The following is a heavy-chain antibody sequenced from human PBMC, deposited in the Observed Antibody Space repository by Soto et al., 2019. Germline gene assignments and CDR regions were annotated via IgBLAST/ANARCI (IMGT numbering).Heavy chain of an antibody. J-gene: IGHJ6*02. CDR1: GFTFSSYA. D-gene: IGHD5-12*01. CDR3: ANDRGNYYPYGMDV. CDR2: ISGSGGST. V-gene: IGHV3-23*01. Sequence: EVQLLESGGGLVQPGGSLRLSCAASGFTFSSYAMNWVRQAPGKGLEWVSGISGSGGSTYYADSVKGRFPISRDNSKDTLYLQMNSLRAEDTAVYYCANDRGNYYPYGMDVWGQGTTVTVSS.